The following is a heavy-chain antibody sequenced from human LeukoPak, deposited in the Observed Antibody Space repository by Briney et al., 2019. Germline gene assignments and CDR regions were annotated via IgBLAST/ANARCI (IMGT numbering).Heavy chain of an antibody. CDR1: GFTFSSSW. Sequence: GGSLRLSCGASGFTFSSSWMHWVRQAPGKGLVWVSQINSDGSITNYADFVKGRFTISRDNAKKMLYLQMNSLRAEDTAVYYCARGRGGGDTAMVHLGYWGQGTLVTVSS. J-gene: IGHJ4*02. D-gene: IGHD5-18*01. CDR2: INSDGSIT. V-gene: IGHV3-74*01. CDR3: ARGRGGGDTAMVHLGY.